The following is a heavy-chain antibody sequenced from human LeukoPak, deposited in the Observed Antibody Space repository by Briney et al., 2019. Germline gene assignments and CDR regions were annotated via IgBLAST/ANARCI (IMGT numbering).Heavy chain of an antibody. V-gene: IGHV4-61*01. Sequence: SETPSLTCTVSGGSVSSGSYYWSWIRQPPGKGLEWIGYIYYSGSTNYNPSLKSRVTISVDTSKNQLSLKLSSVTAADTAVYYCARVVRAALDFDYWGQGTLVTVSS. CDR2: IYYSGST. CDR3: ARVVRAALDFDY. D-gene: IGHD6-25*01. CDR1: GGSVSSGSYY. J-gene: IGHJ4*02.